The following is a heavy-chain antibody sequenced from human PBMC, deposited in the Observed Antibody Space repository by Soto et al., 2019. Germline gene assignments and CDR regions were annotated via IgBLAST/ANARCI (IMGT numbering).Heavy chain of an antibody. J-gene: IGHJ5*02. CDR3: ARGRIAAAGENWFDP. CDR1: GGTFSSYA. V-gene: IGHV1-69*01. Sequence: QVQLVQSGAEVKKPGSSVKVSCKASGGTFSSYAISWVRQAPGQGLEWIGGIIPIFGTANYAQKFQGRVTITADESTSTANMELRSLRSEDTAVYYCARGRIAAAGENWFDPWGQGTLVTVSS. CDR2: IIPIFGTA. D-gene: IGHD6-13*01.